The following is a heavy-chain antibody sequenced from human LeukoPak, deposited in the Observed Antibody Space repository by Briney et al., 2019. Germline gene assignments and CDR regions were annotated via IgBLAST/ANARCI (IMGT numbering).Heavy chain of an antibody. CDR3: VRSNGGNGDFDY. J-gene: IGHJ4*02. CDR1: GFSFSNNA. Sequence: GGSLRLSCAASGFSFSNNAMTWVRQAPGKGLEWVSVISGSGGSTYYADSVKGRFTISRDNAKNSLYLQMNSLRAEDTAVYYCVRSNGGNGDFDYWGQGTLVTVSS. D-gene: IGHD4-23*01. CDR2: ISGSGGST. V-gene: IGHV3-23*01.